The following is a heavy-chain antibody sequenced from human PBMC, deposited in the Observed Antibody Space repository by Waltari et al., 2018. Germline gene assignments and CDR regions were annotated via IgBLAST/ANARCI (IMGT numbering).Heavy chain of an antibody. Sequence: EVQLVETGGGLIQPGGSLRLSCAASGFTVRGNYMTWVRQAPGKGPEWVSIIYRGGSTYYADSVKGRFTISRDNSKNMLYLQMNSLRAEDMAVYYCAASGYSSGWDFDYWGQGTLVTVSS. CDR2: IYRGGST. CDR3: AASGYSSGWDFDY. CDR1: GFTVRGNY. J-gene: IGHJ4*02. D-gene: IGHD6-19*01. V-gene: IGHV3-53*02.